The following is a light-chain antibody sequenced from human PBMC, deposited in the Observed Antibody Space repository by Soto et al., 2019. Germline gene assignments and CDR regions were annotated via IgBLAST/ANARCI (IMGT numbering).Light chain of an antibody. V-gene: IGLV2-14*03. CDR3: SSYTAYRTYV. Sequence: LAQPASVSGAPGQSITISCTGTDTDVGGFNYVSWYQQFAGKAPKLIIYDVSSRPSGISNRFSGSKSDNTASLTISGLQAEDEADYFCSSYTAYRTYVFGTGTKVTVL. J-gene: IGLJ1*01. CDR1: DTDVGGFNY. CDR2: DVS.